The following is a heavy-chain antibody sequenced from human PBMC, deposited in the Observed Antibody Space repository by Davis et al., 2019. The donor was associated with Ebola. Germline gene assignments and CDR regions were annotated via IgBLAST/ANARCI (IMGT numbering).Heavy chain of an antibody. Sequence: PGGSLRLSCTVSGGSISSYYWSWIRQPPGKGLEWIGYIYYSGSTNYNSSLKSRVTISVDTSKNQFSLKLSSVTAADTAVYYCARESWAVAGAYYYYYMDIWGKGTTVTVSS. CDR2: IYYSGST. CDR3: ARESWAVAGAYYYYYMDI. J-gene: IGHJ6*03. CDR1: GGSISSYY. V-gene: IGHV4-59*01. D-gene: IGHD6-19*01.